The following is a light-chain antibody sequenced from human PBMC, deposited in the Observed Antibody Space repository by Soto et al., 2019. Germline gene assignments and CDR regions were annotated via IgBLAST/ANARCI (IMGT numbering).Light chain of an antibody. V-gene: IGKV3-11*01. CDR2: DAS. CDR3: QQRSNWLT. Sequence: EIMLTQSPATLSLSPGERATLSCRASQSVSSYLAWYQQQPGQAPRLLIYDASNTATGIPARFSGSGSGTDFTLTSSSLEPEYFAVYYGQQRSNWLTFGGGTKVEIK. CDR1: QSVSSY. J-gene: IGKJ4*01.